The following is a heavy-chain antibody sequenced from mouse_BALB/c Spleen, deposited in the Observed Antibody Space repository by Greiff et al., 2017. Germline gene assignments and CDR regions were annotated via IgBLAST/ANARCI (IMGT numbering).Heavy chain of an antibody. V-gene: IGHV14-3*02. Sequence: EVKVEESGAELVKPGASVKLSCTASGFNIKDTYMHWVKQRPEQGLEWIGRIDPANGNTKYDPKFQGKATITADTSSNTAYLQLSSLTSEDTAVYYCARGLGFGYWGQGTTLTVSS. CDR3: ARGLGFGY. D-gene: IGHD2-4*01. J-gene: IGHJ2*01. CDR1: GFNIKDTY. CDR2: IDPANGNT.